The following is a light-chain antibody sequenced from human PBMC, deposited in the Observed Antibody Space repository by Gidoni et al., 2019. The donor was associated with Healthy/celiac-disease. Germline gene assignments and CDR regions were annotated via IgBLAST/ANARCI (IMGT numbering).Light chain of an antibody. CDR2: AAS. CDR1: QSISSY. V-gene: IGKV1-39*01. J-gene: IGKJ1*01. CDR3: QQSYSTPRT. Sequence: DIQMTQSLSSLSASVGDRVTITCRASQSISSYLNWYQQKPGKAPKLLIYAASSLQSGVPSRFSGSGSGTDFTLTISRLQPEDFATYYCQQSYSTPRTFGQGTKVKIK.